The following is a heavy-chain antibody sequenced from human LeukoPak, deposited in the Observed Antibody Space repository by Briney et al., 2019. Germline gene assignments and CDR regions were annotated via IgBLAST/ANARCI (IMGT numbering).Heavy chain of an antibody. D-gene: IGHD5-24*01. J-gene: IGHJ4*02. V-gene: IGHV4-30-4*01. CDR1: GGSISSGDYY. Sequence: SETLSLTCTVYGGSISSGDYYWSRIRQPPGKGLEWIRYIYYSGSTYYNPSLKSRVTISVDTSKNQFSLKLSSVTAADTAVYYCARGDGYGYNCLFDYWGQGTLVTVSS. CDR2: IYYSGST. CDR3: ARGDGYGYNCLFDY.